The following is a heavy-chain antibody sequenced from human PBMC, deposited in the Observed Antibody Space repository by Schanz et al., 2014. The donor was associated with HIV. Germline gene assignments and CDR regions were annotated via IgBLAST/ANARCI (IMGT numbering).Heavy chain of an antibody. D-gene: IGHD3-22*01. V-gene: IGHV1-2*02. CDR1: GYTFTGYY. J-gene: IGHJ2*01. Sequence: QVQLVQSGAEMKKPGASVKVSCKASGYTFTGYYMHWVRQAPGQGLEWMGWINPNSGGTNYAQKLQGSVTMTRDTSISTAYMELRRLRYDDTAVYYCAMGPDYYDSSAYYRVGLWYFDLWGRGTLVTVSS. CDR3: AMGPDYYDSSAYYRVGLWYFDL. CDR2: INPNSGGT.